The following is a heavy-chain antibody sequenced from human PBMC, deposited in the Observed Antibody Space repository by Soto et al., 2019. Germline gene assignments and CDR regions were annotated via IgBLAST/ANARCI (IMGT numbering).Heavy chain of an antibody. J-gene: IGHJ6*02. CDR2: ISYDGSNK. Sequence: GGSLRLSCAASGFTFSSYAMHWFRQAPGKGLEWVAVISYDGSNKYYADSVKGRFTISRDNSKNTLYLQMNSLRAEDTAVYYCAKVVAATGDYDYYYGMDVWGQGTTVTVSS. CDR1: GFTFSSYA. CDR3: AKVVAATGDYDYYYGMDV. D-gene: IGHD2-15*01. V-gene: IGHV3-30-3*01.